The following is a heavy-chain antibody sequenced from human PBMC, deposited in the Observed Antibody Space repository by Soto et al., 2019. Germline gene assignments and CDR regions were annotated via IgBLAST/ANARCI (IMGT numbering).Heavy chain of an antibody. D-gene: IGHD2-15*01. J-gene: IGHJ2*01. CDR1: GGSMRGYY. CDR2: ISYTGTT. CDR3: ARGSGNSGHFHV. V-gene: IGHV4-59*01. Sequence: QVQLQESGPGLVKPSETLSLTCTVSGGSMRGYYWNWIRQPPGKGLEWITYISYTGTTNYNPSLKSRVTISVVTSRDQVSLNLSSLTAADTAVSYCARGSGNSGHFHVWGRGPLVTVSS.